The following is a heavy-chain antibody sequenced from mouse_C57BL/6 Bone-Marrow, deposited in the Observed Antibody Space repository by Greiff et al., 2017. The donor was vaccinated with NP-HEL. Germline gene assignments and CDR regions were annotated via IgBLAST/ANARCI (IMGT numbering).Heavy chain of an antibody. D-gene: IGHD1-1*01. V-gene: IGHV5-9-1*02. CDR3: TRDRDGSSYVYAMDY. Sequence: EVHLVESGEGLVKPGGSLKLSCAASGFTFSSYAMSWVRQTPEKRLEWVAYISSGGDYIYYADTVKGRFTISRDNARNTLYLQMSSLKSEDTAMYYCTRDRDGSSYVYAMDYWGQGTSVTVSS. J-gene: IGHJ4*01. CDR2: ISSGGDYI. CDR1: GFTFSSYA.